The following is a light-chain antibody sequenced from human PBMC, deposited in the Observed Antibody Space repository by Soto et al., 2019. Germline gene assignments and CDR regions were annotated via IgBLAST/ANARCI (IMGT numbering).Light chain of an antibody. CDR2: DVS. CDR3: SSYTSSSTLV. CDR1: SSDVGGYNY. V-gene: IGLV2-14*01. J-gene: IGLJ2*01. Sequence: QSVLTQPASVSGSPGQSITISCTGTSSDVGGYNYVSWYQQHPGKAPKLMIYDVSNRPSGVSNRFSGSKSGNTASLTISGLQAEDEADYYFSSYTSSSTLVLGGGTKLTVL.